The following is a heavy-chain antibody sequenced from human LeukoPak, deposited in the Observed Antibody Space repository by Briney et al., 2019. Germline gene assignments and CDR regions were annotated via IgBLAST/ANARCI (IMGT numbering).Heavy chain of an antibody. D-gene: IGHD3-3*01. V-gene: IGHV3-30-3*02. CDR1: GFTFSTYA. Sequence: GRSLRLSCAASGFTFSTYAIHWARQAPGKGLEWVAVISYDGSNKYYADSVKGRFTISRDNSKNTLYLQMNSLRAEDTAVYYCAKSGEYEYYDFWSGYFHWGQGTLVTVSS. CDR3: AKSGEYEYYDFWSGYFH. CDR2: ISYDGSNK. J-gene: IGHJ4*02.